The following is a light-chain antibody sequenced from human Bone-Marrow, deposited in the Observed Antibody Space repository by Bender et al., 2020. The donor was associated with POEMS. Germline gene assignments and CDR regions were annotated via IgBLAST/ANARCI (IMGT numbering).Light chain of an antibody. CDR1: SSNIGAGYD. CDR2: GNN. CDR3: QSYDKRLSGSRV. V-gene: IGLV1-40*01. Sequence: QSVVTQSLSASGTPGQRVTISCTGSSSNIGAGYDVHWFQQLPGTAPKVLIYGNNNRPAGVPDRFSGSKSGTSASLAITGLQAEDEADYYCQSYDKRLSGSRVFGGGTKLTVL. J-gene: IGLJ3*02.